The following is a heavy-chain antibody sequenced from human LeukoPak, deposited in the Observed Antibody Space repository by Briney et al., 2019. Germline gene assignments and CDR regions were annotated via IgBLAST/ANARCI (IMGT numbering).Heavy chain of an antibody. CDR1: GFTFSSYA. CDR3: AKNVLLWFGELSG. CDR2: ISGSGGST. J-gene: IGHJ4*02. V-gene: IGHV3-23*01. D-gene: IGHD3-10*01. Sequence: GGSLRLSCAASGFTFSSYAMSWVRQAPGKGLEWVSAISGSGGSTYYADSVKGRFTISSDNSKNTLYLQMNSLRAEDTAVYYCAKNVLLWFGELSGWGQGTLVTVSS.